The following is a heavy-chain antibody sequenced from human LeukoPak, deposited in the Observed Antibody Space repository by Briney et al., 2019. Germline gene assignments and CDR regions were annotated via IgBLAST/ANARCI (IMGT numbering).Heavy chain of an antibody. CDR1: GFTFSSHG. CDR3: ALLTRRNQIQSPPD. D-gene: IGHD1-14*01. J-gene: IGHJ4*02. V-gene: IGHV3-33*01. Sequence: GGSLRLSCVASGFTFSSHGMHWVRQAPGKGLEWVAVIWSDGSKEQYADSVKGRFTISRDNSKNTLYLQMNSLRAEDTAVYYCALLTRRNQIQSPPDWGQGTLVTVSS. CDR2: IWSDGSKE.